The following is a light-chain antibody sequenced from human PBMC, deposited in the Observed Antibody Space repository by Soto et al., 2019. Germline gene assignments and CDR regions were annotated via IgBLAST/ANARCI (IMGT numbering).Light chain of an antibody. CDR2: GVS. V-gene: IGKV1-5*01. J-gene: IGKJ4*01. Sequence: MNQSPSTLSASVEDRVTIPCRASQSISRGLAWYQQKPGKAPKFLIDGVSSLKSGVPSRFSGSGSGTEFTLTISSLQPDDFATYYCQQYNSYLTFGGGTKVDIK. CDR3: QQYNSYLT. CDR1: QSISRG.